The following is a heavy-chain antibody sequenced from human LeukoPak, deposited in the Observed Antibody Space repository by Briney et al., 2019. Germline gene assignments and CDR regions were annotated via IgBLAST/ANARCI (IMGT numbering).Heavy chain of an antibody. V-gene: IGHV3-23*01. D-gene: IGHD3-10*01. CDR3: AKRGIVIRAVIIVGFHKEAYYFDY. J-gene: IGHJ4*02. CDR1: GITLSNYG. Sequence: GGSLRLSCSVSGITLSNYGMSWVRQAPGKGLEWVAGISDSGGSTNYADSVKGRFTISRDNPKNTLYLQMNSLRAEDTAVYFCAKRGIVIRAVIIVGFHKEAYYFDYWGQGALVTVSS. CDR2: ISDSGGST.